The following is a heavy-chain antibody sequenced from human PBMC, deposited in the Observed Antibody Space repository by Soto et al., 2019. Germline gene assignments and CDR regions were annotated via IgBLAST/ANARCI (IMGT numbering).Heavy chain of an antibody. CDR3: ASRGAAAGTYPFDY. J-gene: IGHJ4*02. V-gene: IGHV1-69*13. D-gene: IGHD6-13*01. CDR1: GGTFSSYA. CDR2: IIPIFGTA. Sequence: VASVKVSCKASGGTFSSYAISWVRQAPGQGLEWMGGIIPIFGTANYAQKFQGRVTITADESTSTAYMELSSLRSEDTAVYYCASRGAAAGTYPFDYWGQGTLVTVSS.